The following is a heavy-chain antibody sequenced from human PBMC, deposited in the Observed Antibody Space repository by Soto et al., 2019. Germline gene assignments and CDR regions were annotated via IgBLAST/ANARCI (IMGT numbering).Heavy chain of an antibody. Sequence: SETLSLTCTVSGGSISSGDYYWSLIRQPPGKGLEWIGYIYYSGSTYYNPSLKSRVTISVDTSKNQFSLKLSSVTAADTAVYYCARAPMVRGYLYYYYYGMDVWGQGNTVTVSS. CDR2: IYYSGST. D-gene: IGHD3-10*01. CDR3: ARAPMVRGYLYYYYYGMDV. V-gene: IGHV4-30-4*01. CDR1: GGSISSGDYY. J-gene: IGHJ6*02.